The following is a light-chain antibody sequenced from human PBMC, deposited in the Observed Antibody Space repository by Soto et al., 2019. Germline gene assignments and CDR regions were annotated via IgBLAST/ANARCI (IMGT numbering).Light chain of an antibody. CDR3: AAWHDSLNAVL. CDR2: GDH. Sequence: QSVLTQPPSASGTPGQRVTISCSGSSSNIGSSTVSWYHQLPGSAPKLLIYGDHQRPSGIPDRFSGSKSGTSASLAISGLQSDDEADSYCAAWHDSLNAVLFGGGTKVTVL. J-gene: IGLJ2*01. V-gene: IGLV1-44*01. CDR1: SSNIGSST.